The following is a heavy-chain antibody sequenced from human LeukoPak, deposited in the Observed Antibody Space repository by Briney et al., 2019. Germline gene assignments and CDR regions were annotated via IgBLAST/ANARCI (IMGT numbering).Heavy chain of an antibody. D-gene: IGHD3-10*01. V-gene: IGHV3-20*04. CDR1: GFTFDDYG. CDR2: INWNGGST. J-gene: IGHJ4*02. CDR3: AKGYYYNYYFDY. Sequence: GGSLRLSCAASGFTFDDYGMSWVRQAPGKGLEWVSGINWNGGSTGYADSVKGRFTISRDNAKNSLYLQMNSLRAEDTALYYCAKGYYYNYYFDYWGQGTLVTVSS.